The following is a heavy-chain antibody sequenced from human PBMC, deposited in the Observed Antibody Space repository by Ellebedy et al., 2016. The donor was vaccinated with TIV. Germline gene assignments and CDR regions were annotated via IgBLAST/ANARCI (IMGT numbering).Heavy chain of an antibody. V-gene: IGHV3-30*04. J-gene: IGHJ4*02. CDR3: ARDFKFGLAVTGNFDS. Sequence: GGSLRLSXAASGFTFRTYAMHWVRQAPGKGLEWVAVISYDGRNKHYPDSVKGRFSISRDDFKNTLYLRMNSLRPEDTAVYYCARDFKFGLAVTGNFDSWGQGTLVTVSS. CDR1: GFTFRTYA. CDR2: ISYDGRNK. D-gene: IGHD6-19*01.